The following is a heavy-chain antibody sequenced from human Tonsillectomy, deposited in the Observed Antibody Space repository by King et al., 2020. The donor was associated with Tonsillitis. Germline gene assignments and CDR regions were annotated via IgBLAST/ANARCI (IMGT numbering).Heavy chain of an antibody. CDR2: ISRSSTTI. CDR3: ARVAFGDYYGSETYEDY. D-gene: IGHD3-10*01. CDR1: GFTFSTYS. V-gene: IGHV3-48*02. J-gene: IGHJ4*02. Sequence: VQLVESGGGLVQPGGSLRLSCAASGFTFSTYSMNWVRQAPGKGLEWVSYISRSSTTIYYADSVKGRFTISRDNAKNSLYLQMNSLRDEDTAVYYCARVAFGDYYGSETYEDYWGQGTLVSVSS.